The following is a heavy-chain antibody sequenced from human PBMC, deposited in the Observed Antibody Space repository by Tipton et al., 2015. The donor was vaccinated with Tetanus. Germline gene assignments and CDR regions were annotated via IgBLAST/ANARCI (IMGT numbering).Heavy chain of an antibody. CDR2: INHSGST. Sequence: TLSLTCAVYGGSFSGYYWSWIRQPPGKGLEWIGEINHSGSTNYNPSLKSRVTISVDTSKNQFSLKLSSVTAADTAVYYCARDINPIQLWFQYYYYGMDVWGQGTTVTVSS. D-gene: IGHD5-18*01. J-gene: IGHJ6*02. CDR3: ARDINPIQLWFQYYYYGMDV. CDR1: GGSFSGYY. V-gene: IGHV4-34*01.